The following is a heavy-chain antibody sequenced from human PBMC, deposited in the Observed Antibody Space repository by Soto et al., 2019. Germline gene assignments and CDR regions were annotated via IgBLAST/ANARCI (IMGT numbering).Heavy chain of an antibody. CDR3: ARGYVAYSNYYFDY. CDR1: GLTFRTYG. J-gene: IGHJ4*02. V-gene: IGHV3-33*08. D-gene: IGHD4-4*01. Sequence: PGGSLRLSCAATGLTFRTYGMHWVRQAPGKGLEWVAVIWYDGSNKYYADSVKGRFTISRDNSKNTLYLQMNSLRAEDTAVYYCARGYVAYSNYYFDYWGQGTLVTVSS. CDR2: IWYDGSNK.